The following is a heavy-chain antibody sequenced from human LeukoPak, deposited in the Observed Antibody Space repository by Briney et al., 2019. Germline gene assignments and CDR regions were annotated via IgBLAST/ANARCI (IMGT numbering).Heavy chain of an antibody. CDR1: GFTVNNKY. V-gene: IGHV3-53*01. D-gene: IGHD6-19*01. J-gene: IGHJ4*02. CDR2: IYSDGGT. CDR3: ARDSSGPAF. Sequence: GGSLRLSCAASGFTVNNKYMSWVRQAPGKGPEWVSVIYSDGGTFYSDSVKGRFTISRDFSKNTLYLQMNSLRADDTAVYYCARDSSGPAFWGQGTLVTVSS.